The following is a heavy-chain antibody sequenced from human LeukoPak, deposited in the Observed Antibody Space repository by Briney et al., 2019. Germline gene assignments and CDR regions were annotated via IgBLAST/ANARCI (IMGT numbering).Heavy chain of an antibody. CDR3: ARVWGHGTLDAFDI. Sequence: ASVKVSCKASGYTFTSYGISWVRQAPRQGLEWMGWISAYNGNTNYAQKLQGRVTMTTDTSTSTAYMELRSLRSDDTAVYYCARVWGHGTLDAFDIWGQGTMVTVSS. V-gene: IGHV1-18*01. J-gene: IGHJ3*02. CDR1: GYTFTSYG. D-gene: IGHD1-14*01. CDR2: ISAYNGNT.